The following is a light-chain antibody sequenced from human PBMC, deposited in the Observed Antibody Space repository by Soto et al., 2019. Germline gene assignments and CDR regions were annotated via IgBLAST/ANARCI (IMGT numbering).Light chain of an antibody. Sequence: EIQMTQSPSTLSASIGDRVIITCRASQTISNWLAWYQQKPGKAPSLLVYDASKLQTGVPSRFRGSGSGTEFTLTISSLQPDDVATYYCQQYHNYWTFGQGTKV. CDR1: QTISNW. J-gene: IGKJ1*01. V-gene: IGKV1-5*01. CDR3: QQYHNYWT. CDR2: DAS.